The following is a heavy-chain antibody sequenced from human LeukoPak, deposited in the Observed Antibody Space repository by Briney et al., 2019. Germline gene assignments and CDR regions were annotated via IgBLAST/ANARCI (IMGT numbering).Heavy chain of an antibody. J-gene: IGHJ4*02. D-gene: IGHD3-10*01. CDR1: GGTFSSYA. V-gene: IGHV1-69*05. CDR3: ARETSVYGSGSYLH. CDR2: IIPIFGTA. Sequence: SVKVSCKASGGTFSSYAISWVRQAPGQGLEWMGRIIPIFGTANYAQKFQGRVTITTDESTSTAYMELSSLRSEDTAVYYCARETSVYGSGSYLHWGQGTLVTVSA.